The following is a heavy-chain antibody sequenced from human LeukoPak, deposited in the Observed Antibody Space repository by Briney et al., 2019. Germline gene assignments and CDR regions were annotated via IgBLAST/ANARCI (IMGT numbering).Heavy chain of an antibody. CDR3: AKGVEYSSSSSFDY. V-gene: IGHV3-23*01. J-gene: IGHJ4*02. D-gene: IGHD6-6*01. CDR1: GFTFSSYA. Sequence: GGSLRLSCAASGFTFSSYAMSWVRQAPGKGLEWVSAIYGSGATTYYADSVKGRFTISRDNFKNTLYLQMNSLRAEDTALFYCAKGVEYSSSSSFDYWGQGTLVTVSS. CDR2: IYGSGATT.